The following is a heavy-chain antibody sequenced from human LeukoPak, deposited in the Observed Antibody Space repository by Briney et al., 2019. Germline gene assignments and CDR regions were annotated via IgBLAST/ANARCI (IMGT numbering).Heavy chain of an antibody. D-gene: IGHD2-21*01. CDR1: GSIFSDYY. V-gene: IGHV1-2*02. CDR3: VSWAGGNSDVASFDY. J-gene: IGHJ4*02. Sequence: ASVKVSCMASGSIFSDYYMQWVRQVGGRGCEGMGWISRRSGATKIAQKFQGRVTLTRDTSISPAYVELTTLASDDTAVYYCVSWAGGNSDVASFDYWGQGTLVLVSS. CDR2: ISRRSGAT.